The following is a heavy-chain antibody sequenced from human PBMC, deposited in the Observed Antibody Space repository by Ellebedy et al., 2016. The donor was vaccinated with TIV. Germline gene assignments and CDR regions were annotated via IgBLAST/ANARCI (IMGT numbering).Heavy chain of an antibody. D-gene: IGHD3-10*01. CDR1: GYTFTSYY. CDR3: AREGLWFGEITGAFDI. CDR2: ISAYNGNT. Sequence: ASVKVSXXASGYTFTSYYMHWVRQAPGQGLEWMGWISAYNGNTNYAQKLQGRVTITRDTSASTAYMELSSLRSEDTAVYYCAREGLWFGEITGAFDIWGQGAMVTVSS. J-gene: IGHJ3*02. V-gene: IGHV1-18*04.